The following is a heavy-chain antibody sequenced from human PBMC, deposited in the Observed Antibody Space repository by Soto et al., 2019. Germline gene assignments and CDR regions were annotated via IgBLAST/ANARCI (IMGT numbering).Heavy chain of an antibody. J-gene: IGHJ4*02. D-gene: IGHD5-12*01. V-gene: IGHV4-4*02. Sequence: SETLSLTCAVSGGSISSSNWWSWVRQPPGQGLEWIGEIYHSGSTNYNPSFKNRVTISVDKSKNQFSLKMSSVTAADTAVYYCARDGGSGYDYFDYWGQGTLVTVSS. CDR3: ARDGGSGYDYFDY. CDR1: GGSISSSNW. CDR2: IYHSGST.